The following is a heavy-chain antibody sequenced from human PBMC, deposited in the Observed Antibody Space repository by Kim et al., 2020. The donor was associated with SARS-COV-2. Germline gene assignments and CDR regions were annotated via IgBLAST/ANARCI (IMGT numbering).Heavy chain of an antibody. D-gene: IGHD1-26*01. CDR1: GFTFSNYA. Sequence: GGSLRLSCVGSGFTFSNYAINWVRQAPGKGLQWVSGATGSSGRTFYADSVKGRFIVSRDNSKNTVYLQMNSLRGEDTAMYYCAKETSSVSRGAIDNWGQGTRDSVPA. V-gene: IGHV3-23*01. J-gene: IGHJ4*02. CDR2: ATGSSGRT. CDR3: AKETSSVSRGAIDN.